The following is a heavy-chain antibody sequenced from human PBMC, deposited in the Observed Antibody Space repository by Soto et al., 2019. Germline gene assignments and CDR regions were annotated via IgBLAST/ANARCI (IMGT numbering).Heavy chain of an antibody. V-gene: IGHV4-31*03. CDR1: GGSISSGGYF. CDR2: IFYSGTT. D-gene: IGHD1-1*01. CDR3: ARGVLY. Sequence: PSETLSLTCTVSGGSISSGGYFWSWIRQPPGKGLEWIGNIFYSGTTYYNPFLKSRVTISVDTSKNQFSLKLSSVTAADTAVYFCARGVLYWGQGTLVTVSS. J-gene: IGHJ4*02.